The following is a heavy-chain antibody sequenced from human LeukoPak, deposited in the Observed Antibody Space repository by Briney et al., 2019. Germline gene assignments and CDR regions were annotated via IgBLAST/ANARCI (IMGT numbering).Heavy chain of an antibody. V-gene: IGHV1-46*03. CDR1: GYTFTSYY. CDR2: INPSGGST. J-gene: IGHJ5*02. CDR3: ARDLNIVVVPAAMSNWFDP. Sequence: ASVKVSCKASGYTFTSYYMHWVRQAPGQGLEWMGIINPSGGSTSYAQKFQGRVTMTRDTSTSTVYMELSSLRSEDTAVYYCARDLNIVVVPAAMSNWFDPWGQGTLVTVSS. D-gene: IGHD2-2*01.